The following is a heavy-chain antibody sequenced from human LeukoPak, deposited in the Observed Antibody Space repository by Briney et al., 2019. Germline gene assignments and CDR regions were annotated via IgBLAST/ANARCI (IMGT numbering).Heavy chain of an antibody. J-gene: IGHJ3*02. CDR1: GGSFSGYY. CDR2: INHSGST. V-gene: IGHV4-34*01. Sequence: SESLSLTCAVYGGSFSGYYWSWIRQPPGKGLEWIGEINHSGSTNYNPSLKSRVTISVDTSKNQFSLKLSSVTAADTAVYYCARGSTGPQDAFDIWGQGTMVTVSS. CDR3: ARGSTGPQDAFDI.